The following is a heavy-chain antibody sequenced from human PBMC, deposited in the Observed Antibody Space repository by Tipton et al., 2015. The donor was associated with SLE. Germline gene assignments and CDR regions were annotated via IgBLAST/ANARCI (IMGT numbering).Heavy chain of an antibody. J-gene: IGHJ4*02. CDR3: ARLGEYYYDSSGYPPFDY. D-gene: IGHD3-22*01. CDR2: IYYSGST. V-gene: IGHV4-59*08. Sequence: TLSLTCAVYGGPFSGYYWSWIRQPPGKGLEWIGYIYYSGSTNYNPSLKSRVTISVDTSKNQFSLKLSSVTAADTAVYYCARLGEYYYDSSGYPPFDYWGQGTLVTVSS. CDR1: GGPFSGYY.